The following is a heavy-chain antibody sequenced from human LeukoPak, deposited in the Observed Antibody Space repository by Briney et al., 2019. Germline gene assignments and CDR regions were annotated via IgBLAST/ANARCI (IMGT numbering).Heavy chain of an antibody. Sequence: SETLSLTCNVSGGSIGGHTFYWDWIRQPPGKGLEWIATIYYNGNTFYNPSLKSRVAISIDMSKSQFSLHLSFVTAADTAIYYCARLTALAGHRGAFDIWGPGTMVTVSS. D-gene: IGHD6-19*01. CDR1: GGSIGGHTFY. V-gene: IGHV4-39*01. CDR2: IYYNGNT. CDR3: ARLTALAGHRGAFDI. J-gene: IGHJ3*02.